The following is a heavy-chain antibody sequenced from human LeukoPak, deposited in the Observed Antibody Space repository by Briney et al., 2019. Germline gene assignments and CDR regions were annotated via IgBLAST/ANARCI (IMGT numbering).Heavy chain of an antibody. CDR2: ISSSSSYI. D-gene: IGHD3-16*01. V-gene: IGHV3-21*01. Sequence: GGSLRLSCAASGFTFSSYSMNWVRQAPGKGLEWVSSISSSSSYIYYADSAKGRFTISRDNAKNSLYLQMNSLRAEDTAVYYCARERSGGGDYWGQGTLVTVSS. J-gene: IGHJ4*02. CDR3: ARERSGGGDY. CDR1: GFTFSSYS.